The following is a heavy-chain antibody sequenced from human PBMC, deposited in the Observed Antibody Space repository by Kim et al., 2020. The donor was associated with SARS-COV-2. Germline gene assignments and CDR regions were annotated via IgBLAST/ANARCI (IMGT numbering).Heavy chain of an antibody. CDR1: GFTFSSYG. V-gene: IGHV3-33*06. CDR2: IWYDGSNK. CDR3: AKENYGMDV. J-gene: IGHJ6*02. Sequence: GGSLRLSCAASGFTFSSYGMHWVRQAPGKGLEGVAVIWYDGSNKYYADSVKGRFTISRDNSKNTLYLQMNSLRAEDTAVYYCAKENYGMDVWGQGTTVTVSS.